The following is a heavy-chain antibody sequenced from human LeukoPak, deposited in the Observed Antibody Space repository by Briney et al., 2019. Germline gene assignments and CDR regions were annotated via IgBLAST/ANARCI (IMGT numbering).Heavy chain of an antibody. J-gene: IGHJ6*03. CDR2: ISGSGSAT. V-gene: IGHV3-48*03. D-gene: IGHD2-2*01. CDR3: ARERGVDIVVVPAATAMDV. CDR1: GFCFSLYE. Sequence: GGSLRLSCAASGFCFSLYEMNWVRQAPGRGLEWISYISGSGSATFYTDSVKGRFTITRDNAKNSLYLQMNSLRAEDTAVYYCARERGVDIVVVPAATAMDVWGKGTTVTVSS.